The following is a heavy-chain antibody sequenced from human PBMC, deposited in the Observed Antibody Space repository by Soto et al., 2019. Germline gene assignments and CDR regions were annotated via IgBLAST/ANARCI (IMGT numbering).Heavy chain of an antibody. J-gene: IGHJ4*02. D-gene: IGHD3-10*01. Sequence: QVQLVESGGGVVQPGRSLRLSCAASGFTFSSYGMHWVRQAPGKGLEWVAVISYDGSNKYYADSVKGRFTISRDNSKNTLYLQMNSMRAEDTAVYYCAKELYGSGSYDYWGQGTLVTVSS. CDR2: ISYDGSNK. CDR1: GFTFSSYG. V-gene: IGHV3-30*18. CDR3: AKELYGSGSYDY.